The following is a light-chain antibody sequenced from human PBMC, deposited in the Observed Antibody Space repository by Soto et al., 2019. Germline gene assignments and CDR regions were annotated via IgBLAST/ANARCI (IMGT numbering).Light chain of an antibody. J-gene: IGKJ5*01. CDR2: GAS. Sequence: EIVMTQSPATLSVSPGERATLTCRASQSVSSNLAWYQQKPGQAPRILIYGASTRATGIPDRFRGSGSGTDFTLTIIRLEPEDFAVYYCQQYGSSPLFGQGTRLEIK. CDR3: QQYGSSPL. CDR1: QSVSSN. V-gene: IGKV3-20*01.